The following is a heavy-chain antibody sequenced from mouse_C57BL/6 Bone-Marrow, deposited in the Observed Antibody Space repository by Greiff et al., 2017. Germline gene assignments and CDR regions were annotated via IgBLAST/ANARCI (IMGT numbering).Heavy chain of an antibody. D-gene: IGHD4-1*01. J-gene: IGHJ4*01. CDR1: GFTFSSYA. CDR2: ISDGGSYT. V-gene: IGHV5-4*03. Sequence: DVKLVESGGGLVKPGGSLKLSCAASGFTFSSYAMSWVRQTPEKRLEWVATISDGGSYTYYPDNVKGRFTISRDNAKNNLYLQMSHLKSEDTAMYYCARGLNWPGAMDYWGQGTSVTGSS. CDR3: ARGLNWPGAMDY.